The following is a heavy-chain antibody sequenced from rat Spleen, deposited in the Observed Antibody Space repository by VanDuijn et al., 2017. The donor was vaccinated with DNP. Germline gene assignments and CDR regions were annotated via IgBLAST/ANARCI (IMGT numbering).Heavy chain of an antibody. J-gene: IGHJ2*01. CDR1: NFTISDYA. CDR3: TTRGIYGGYDY. D-gene: IGHD1-11*01. CDR2: IIYDGSSA. Sequence: EVKLVESGGGLVQPGGSLKLSCAVSNFTISDYAMAWVRQSPKMGLEWVATIIYDGSSAFYRDSVTGRFTISRDFAKTTLYLQMDSLRSEDSATYYCTTRGIYGGYDYWGQGVMVTVSS. V-gene: IGHV5S10*01.